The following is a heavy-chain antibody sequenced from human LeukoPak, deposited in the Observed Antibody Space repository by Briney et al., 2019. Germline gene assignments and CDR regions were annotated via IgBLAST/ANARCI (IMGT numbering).Heavy chain of an antibody. Sequence: SETLSLTCAVYGGSFSGYYWSWIRQPPGKGLEWIGEINHSGSTNYNPSLKSRVTISVDTSKNQFSLKLSSVTAADTAVYYCARRGYSYGHKGAAFDIWGQGTMVTVSS. CDR2: INHSGST. J-gene: IGHJ3*02. V-gene: IGHV4-34*01. CDR1: GGSFSGYY. D-gene: IGHD5-18*01. CDR3: ARRGYSYGHKGAAFDI.